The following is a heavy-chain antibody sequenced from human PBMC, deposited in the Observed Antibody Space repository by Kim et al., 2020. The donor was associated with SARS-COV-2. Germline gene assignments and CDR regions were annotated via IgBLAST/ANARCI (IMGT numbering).Heavy chain of an antibody. D-gene: IGHD3-22*01. CDR1: GVSINSIGYY. CDR2: IYHSGST. CDR3: ARGSDSSHPPFDY. V-gene: IGHV4-31*03. Sequence: SETLSLTCTVSGVSINSIGYYWSWIRQHPGKGLEWIGYIYHSGSTYYNPSLRSRVTISLDTSENQFSLRLSSVTAADTATYYCARGSDSSHPPFDYWGQGTLVTVSS. J-gene: IGHJ4*02.